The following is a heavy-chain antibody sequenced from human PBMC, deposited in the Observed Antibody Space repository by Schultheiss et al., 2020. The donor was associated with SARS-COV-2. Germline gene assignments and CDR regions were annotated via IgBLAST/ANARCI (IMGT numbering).Heavy chain of an antibody. CDR1: GGSISSYY. D-gene: IGHD3-16*02. J-gene: IGHJ2*01. CDR3: ARGATRYYDYVWGSYRPDWYFDL. CDR2: IYYSGST. Sequence: SETLSLTCTVSGGSISSYYWSWIRQPPGKGLEWIGYIYYSGSTNYNPSLKSRVTISVDTSKNQFSLKLSSVTAADTAVYYCARGATRYYDYVWGSYRPDWYFDLWGRGTLVTVSS. V-gene: IGHV4-59*01.